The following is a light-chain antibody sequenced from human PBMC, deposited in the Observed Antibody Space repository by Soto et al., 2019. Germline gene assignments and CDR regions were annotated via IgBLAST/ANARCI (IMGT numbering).Light chain of an antibody. Sequence: ALTQPPSASGFPGQSVTISCTGTSSDVGYYDYVSWYQQHPGKAPKLVIYEVTKRPSGVPDRVSASKSGNTASLTVSGLRAEDEADYYCSSYAGSNNFVFGSGTKVTV. J-gene: IGLJ1*01. CDR1: SSDVGYYDY. CDR3: SSYAGSNNFV. V-gene: IGLV2-8*01. CDR2: EVT.